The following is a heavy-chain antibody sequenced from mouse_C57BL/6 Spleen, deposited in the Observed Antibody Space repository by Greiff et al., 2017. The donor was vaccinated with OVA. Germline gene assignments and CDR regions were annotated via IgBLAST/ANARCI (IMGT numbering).Heavy chain of an antibody. V-gene: IGHV1-55*01. CDR3: ARKRRGSGGYDY. CDR2: IYPGSGST. J-gene: IGHJ2*01. Sequence: QVQLQQPGAELVKPGASVKMSCKASGYTFTSYWITWVKQRPGQGLEWIGDIYPGSGSTNYNEKFKSKATLTVDTSSSTAYMQLSSLTSEDSAVYYCARKRRGSGGYDYWGQGTTLTVSS. D-gene: IGHD3-2*02. CDR1: GYTFTSYW.